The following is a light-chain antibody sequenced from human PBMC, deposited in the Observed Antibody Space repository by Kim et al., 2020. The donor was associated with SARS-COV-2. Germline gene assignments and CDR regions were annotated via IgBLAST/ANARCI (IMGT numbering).Light chain of an antibody. J-gene: IGKJ2*01. CDR1: QNINTN. CDR3: QQYSKWPPA. V-gene: IGKV3-15*01. CDR2: GVS. Sequence: DTLMTQSPATLSMSPGERATLSCTASQNINTNLAWYQQKPGQAPRLLIYGVSTGATGFPARFSGSGSGTEFTLTISSLQSEDFAVYFCQQYSKWPPAFGQGTKLEI.